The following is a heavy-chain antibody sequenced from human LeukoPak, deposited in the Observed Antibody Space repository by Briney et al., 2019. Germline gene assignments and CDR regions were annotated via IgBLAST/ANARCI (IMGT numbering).Heavy chain of an antibody. J-gene: IGHJ3*02. V-gene: IGHV5-51*01. CDR1: GYIFTTYW. CDR2: IYPGDSDS. Sequence: GESLKICCKGSGYIFTTYWVGWVRQMPGKGLEWMGIIYPGDSDSRYSPSFQGQVTISADKSVSTAYLQWSSLQASDTAMYYCARYNDAFDIWGQGTMVTVSS. CDR3: ARYNDAFDI. D-gene: IGHD1-1*01.